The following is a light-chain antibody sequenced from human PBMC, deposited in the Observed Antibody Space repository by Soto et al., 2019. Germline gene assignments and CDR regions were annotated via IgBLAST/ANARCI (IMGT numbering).Light chain of an antibody. CDR3: MQGTHWPIT. Sequence: DVVMTQSPLSLPVALGQPASISCRCNQRLVHSDGIAYFSWFQQRPGRSPRRLIYKVSNRDSGVPARFSGSGSGTDFALKISRVDAEDVGVYYCMQGTHWPITFGQGTRLEIK. CDR1: QRLVHSDGIAY. CDR2: KVS. V-gene: IGKV2-30*02. J-gene: IGKJ5*01.